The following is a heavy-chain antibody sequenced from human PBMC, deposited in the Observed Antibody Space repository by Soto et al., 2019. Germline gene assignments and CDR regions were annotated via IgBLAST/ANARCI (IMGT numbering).Heavy chain of an antibody. Sequence: ASVKVSCKASGYTFTSYYMHWVRQAPGQGLEWMGIINPSGGSTSYAQKFQGRVTVTRDTSTSTVYMELSSLRSEDTAVYYCARDYVPTTVTPEFSSYGMDVWGQGTTVTVSS. D-gene: IGHD4-17*01. CDR1: GYTFTSYY. V-gene: IGHV1-46*01. J-gene: IGHJ6*02. CDR3: ARDYVPTTVTPEFSSYGMDV. CDR2: INPSGGST.